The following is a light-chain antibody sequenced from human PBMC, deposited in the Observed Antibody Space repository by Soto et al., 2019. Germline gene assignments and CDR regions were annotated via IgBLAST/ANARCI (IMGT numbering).Light chain of an antibody. V-gene: IGKV3-11*01. J-gene: IGKJ1*01. CDR3: QQYNDWPLT. CDR2: DAS. CDR1: QSVSNS. Sequence: EIALTQSPATLSMSSGERATSSCRASQSVSNSLAWYQQKPGQAPRLLIYDASNRATDIPARFSGSGSGTDFTLTISSLQSEDFALYYCQQYNDWPLTFGQGTKVDIK.